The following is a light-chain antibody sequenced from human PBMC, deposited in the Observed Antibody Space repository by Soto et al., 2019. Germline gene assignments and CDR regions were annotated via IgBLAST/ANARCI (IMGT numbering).Light chain of an antibody. Sequence: QSVLTQPPSASGTPGQRVTIACAGGSSNIGSNPVNWYQQLPGTAPRRLIYGSYERPSGVPDRFSASKSGTSASLDISGLQSEDEAAYYCAAWDDGLKGVVFGGGTQLTVL. V-gene: IGLV1-44*01. CDR1: SSNIGSNP. CDR3: AAWDDGLKGVV. J-gene: IGLJ2*01. CDR2: GSY.